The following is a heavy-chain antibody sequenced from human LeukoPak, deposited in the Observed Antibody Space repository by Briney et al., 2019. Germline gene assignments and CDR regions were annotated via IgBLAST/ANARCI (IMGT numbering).Heavy chain of an antibody. V-gene: IGHV3-23*01. CDR3: AKGSYYDSSGSFYFDY. J-gene: IGHJ4*02. Sequence: GGSLRLSCAASGFTFSSYAMSWVRQAPGKGLEWVSGISGSGDNTYYADSVKGRFTISRDNSKNTLYVQVNSLGTEDTAAYYCAKGSYYDSSGSFYFDYWSQGTLVTVSS. CDR1: GFTFSSYA. CDR2: ISGSGDNT. D-gene: IGHD3-22*01.